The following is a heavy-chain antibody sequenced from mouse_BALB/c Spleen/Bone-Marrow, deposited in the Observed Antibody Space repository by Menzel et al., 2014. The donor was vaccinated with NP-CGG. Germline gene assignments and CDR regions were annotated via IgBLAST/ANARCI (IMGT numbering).Heavy chain of an antibody. Sequence: VQLQQSGAELVRPGSSVKIPCKVSGYPFSSYWMSWVKQRPGQGLEWIGQIYPGDGETNYNGKFKGNATLTADKSSSTAYMQLISLTSEDSAVYFCARKYGDYWGQGTTLTVSS. CDR2: IYPGDGET. V-gene: IGHV1-80*01. CDR3: ARKYGDY. CDR1: GYPFSSYW. D-gene: IGHD2-10*02. J-gene: IGHJ2*01.